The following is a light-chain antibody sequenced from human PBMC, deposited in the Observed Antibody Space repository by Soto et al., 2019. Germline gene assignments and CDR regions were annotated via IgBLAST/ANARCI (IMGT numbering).Light chain of an antibody. CDR1: QTISSW. CDR2: AAS. J-gene: IGKJ1*01. CDR3: QHYNSYSEA. V-gene: IGKV1-5*01. Sequence: IQMTQSPSTLSGSIGDRVTITCLASQTISSWLAWYQQKPGKAPKLLIYAASSLQSGVPSRFSGSGSGTDFTLTNSSLQPEDFATYYCQHYNSYSEAFGQGTKVDIK.